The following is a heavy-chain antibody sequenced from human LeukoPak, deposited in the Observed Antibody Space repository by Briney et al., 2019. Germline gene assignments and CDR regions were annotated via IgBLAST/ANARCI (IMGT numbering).Heavy chain of an antibody. CDR1: GFTFTSSA. D-gene: IGHD3-10*01. J-gene: IGHJ6*01. CDR2: IVVGSGNT. Sequence: ASVKVSCKASGFTFTSSAMQWVRQARGQRLEWIGWIVVGSGNTNYAQKFQERVTITRDMSTSTAYMELSSLRSEDTAVYYCAAGEATMVRVCMDVWXXXTTVTVSS. CDR3: AAGEATMVRVCMDV. V-gene: IGHV1-58*02.